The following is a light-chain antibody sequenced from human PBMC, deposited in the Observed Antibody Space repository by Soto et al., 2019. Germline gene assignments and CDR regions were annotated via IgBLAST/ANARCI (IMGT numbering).Light chain of an antibody. CDR3: AAWDDSLNGVV. V-gene: IGLV1-44*01. CDR1: SSNIGCNT. J-gene: IGLJ2*01. CDR2: SNN. Sequence: QSVLTQPPSASGTPGQRVTISCSGSSSNIGCNTVNWYQQLPGTAPKLLIYSNNQRPSGVPDRFSGSKSGTSASLAISGHQSEDWADYYCAAWDDSLNGVVFGGGTKLTVL.